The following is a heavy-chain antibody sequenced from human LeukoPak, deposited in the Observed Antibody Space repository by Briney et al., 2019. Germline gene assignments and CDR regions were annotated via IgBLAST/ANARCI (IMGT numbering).Heavy chain of an antibody. J-gene: IGHJ4*02. Sequence: RGSLRLSCAASGFTFRSYAMSWVRQAPEKGLEWVSAISSSVGSTYYADSVKGRFTISRDNSKNTLYLQMNSLRAEDTAVYYCAKDWEWFGEFSNWGQGTLVTVSS. CDR3: AKDWEWFGEFSN. CDR1: GFTFRSYA. D-gene: IGHD3-10*01. V-gene: IGHV3-23*01. CDR2: ISSSVGST.